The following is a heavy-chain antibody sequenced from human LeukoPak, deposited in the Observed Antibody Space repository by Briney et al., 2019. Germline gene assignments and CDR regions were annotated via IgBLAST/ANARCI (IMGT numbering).Heavy chain of an antibody. J-gene: IGHJ4*02. CDR2: ISTFNGNT. Sequence: GASVKVSCKASVYTLMTYGISWVRQAPGQGLEWMGWISTFNGNTYYAQNLQGRLTMTTDTSTSTAYIELANLRSDDTALYYCARDRYEDSSSRVFDYWGQGTLVTVSS. V-gene: IGHV1-18*01. D-gene: IGHD6-6*01. CDR3: ARDRYEDSSSRVFDY. CDR1: VYTLMTYG.